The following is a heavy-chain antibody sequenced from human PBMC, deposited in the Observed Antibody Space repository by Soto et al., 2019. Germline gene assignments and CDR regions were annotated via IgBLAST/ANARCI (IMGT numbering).Heavy chain of an antibody. CDR2: ISSSGRAI. Sequence: LRLSCADSGFTFSSYDMNWVRQAPGKGLEWVSYISSSGRAIYYADSVKGRFTISRDNDKNSLYLQMSSLRAEDTAVYYCARDRYLYGMDVWRQGTTVTVSS. D-gene: IGHD3-16*02. V-gene: IGHV3-48*03. J-gene: IGHJ6*02. CDR1: GFTFSSYD. CDR3: ARDRYLYGMDV.